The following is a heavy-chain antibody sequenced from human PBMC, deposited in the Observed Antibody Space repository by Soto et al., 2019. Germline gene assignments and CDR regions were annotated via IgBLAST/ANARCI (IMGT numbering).Heavy chain of an antibody. V-gene: IGHV3-30-3*01. Sequence: GGSLRLSCAASGFTFSSYAMHWVRQAPGKGLEWVAVISYDGSNKYYADSVKGRFTISRDNSKNTLYLQMNSLRAEDTAVYYCARVHLGYCSGGRCPAVDYWGQGTLVTVYS. CDR3: ARVHLGYCSGGRCPAVDY. CDR2: ISYDGSNK. CDR1: GFTFSSYA. D-gene: IGHD2-15*01. J-gene: IGHJ4*02.